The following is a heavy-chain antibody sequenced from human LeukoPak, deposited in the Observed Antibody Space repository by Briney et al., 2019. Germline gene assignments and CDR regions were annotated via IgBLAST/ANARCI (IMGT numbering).Heavy chain of an antibody. CDR1: GGSTSTYY. Sequence: PETLSLTCTVSGGSTSTYYWSWIRQPPGKGLEWIGYIYYSGSTNYNPSLKSRVTISLDTSKNQFSLKLNSVTAADMAMYYCARSFSTNYYDLLDYWGQGTLVTVSS. CDR3: ARSFSTNYYDLLDY. V-gene: IGHV4-59*01. CDR2: IYYSGST. D-gene: IGHD3-22*01. J-gene: IGHJ4*02.